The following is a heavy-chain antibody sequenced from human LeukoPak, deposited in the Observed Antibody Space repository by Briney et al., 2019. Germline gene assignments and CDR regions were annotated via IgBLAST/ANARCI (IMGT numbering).Heavy chain of an antibody. CDR1: GGSITSFY. V-gene: IGHV4-59*01. D-gene: IGHD4-17*01. J-gene: IGHJ5*01. CDR2: IYYSGST. CDR3: ARGRTTETNGWFDS. Sequence: SETLSLTCTISGGSITSFYWSWIRQPPGKGLEWIANIYYSGSTNYNPSLESRVTISVDTSKNQFSLKLTSVTAADTAVYYCARGRTTETNGWFDSWGQGTLVTVSS.